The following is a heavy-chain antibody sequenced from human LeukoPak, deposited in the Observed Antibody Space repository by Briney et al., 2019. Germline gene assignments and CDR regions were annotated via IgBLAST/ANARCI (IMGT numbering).Heavy chain of an antibody. CDR1: GGSFSGYY. D-gene: IGHD6-13*01. J-gene: IGHJ3*02. V-gene: IGHV4-59*10. Sequence: SETLSLTCAVYGGSFSGYYWSWIRQPAGKGLEWIGRTYTSGSTNYNPSLKSRVTMSVDTSKNQFSLKLSSVTAADTAVYYCARRRSWNGRAFDIWGQGTMVTVSS. CDR3: ARRRSWNGRAFDI. CDR2: TYTSGST.